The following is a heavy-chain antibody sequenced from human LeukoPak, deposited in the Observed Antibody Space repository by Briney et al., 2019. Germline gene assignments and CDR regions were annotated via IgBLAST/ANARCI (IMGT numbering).Heavy chain of an antibody. CDR3: AKDVDYYDSSFDFDY. Sequence: GGPLRLXCAASGFTFSSYAMSWVRQAPGKGLEWVSAIGGSGGSTYYADSVKGWFTISRDNSKNTLYLQMNSLRAEDTAVYYCAKDVDYYDSSFDFDYWGQGTLVTVSS. CDR2: IGGSGGST. V-gene: IGHV3-23*01. CDR1: GFTFSSYA. J-gene: IGHJ4*02. D-gene: IGHD3-22*01.